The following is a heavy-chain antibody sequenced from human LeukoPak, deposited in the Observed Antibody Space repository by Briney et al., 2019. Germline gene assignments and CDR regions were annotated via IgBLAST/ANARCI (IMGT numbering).Heavy chain of an antibody. D-gene: IGHD3-3*01. CDR1: GGSFSGYY. CDR2: INHSGST. CDR3: ARSVLTSEVFGYNRLDP. J-gene: IGHJ5*02. V-gene: IGHV4-34*01. Sequence: PSETLSLTCAVYGGSFSGYYWSWIRQPPGKGLEWMGEINHSGSTNYNPSLKSRVTISVDTSKNQFSLKLSSVTAADTAVYYCARSVLTSEVFGYNRLDPWGQGTLVTVSS.